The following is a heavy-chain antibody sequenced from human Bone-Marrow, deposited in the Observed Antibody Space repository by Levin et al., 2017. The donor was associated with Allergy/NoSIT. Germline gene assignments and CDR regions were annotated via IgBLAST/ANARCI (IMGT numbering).Heavy chain of an antibody. CDR1: GGSISNSDYY. CDR2: VYYSGST. CDR3: ARHFEVITADDYFDP. V-gene: IGHV4-39*01. Sequence: SQTLSLTCTVSGGSISNSDYYWGWIRQPPGKGLEWIGSVYYSGSTYYNLSLKSRLSVTVDTSKNQFSLRLTSVTAADSAVYYCARHFEVITADDYFDPWGQGILVTVSS. D-gene: IGHD7-27*01. J-gene: IGHJ5*02.